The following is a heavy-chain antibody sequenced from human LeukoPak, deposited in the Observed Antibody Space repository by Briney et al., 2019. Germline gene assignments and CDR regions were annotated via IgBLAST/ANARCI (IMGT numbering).Heavy chain of an antibody. Sequence: SETLSLTCAVYGGSFSGYYWSWIRQPPGKGLEWIGEINHSGSTNYNPSLKSRVTISVDTSKNQFSLKLGSVTAADTAVYYCARGQYYRDNYYYYMDVWGKGTTVTVSS. V-gene: IGHV4-34*01. D-gene: IGHD4-17*01. CDR3: ARGQYYRDNYYYYMDV. J-gene: IGHJ6*03. CDR2: INHSGST. CDR1: GGSFSGYY.